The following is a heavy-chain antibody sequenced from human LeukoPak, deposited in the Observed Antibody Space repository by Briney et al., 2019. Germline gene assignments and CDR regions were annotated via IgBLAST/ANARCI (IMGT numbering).Heavy chain of an antibody. CDR2: ISTDGSSA. CDR1: GFTFSNYA. D-gene: IGHD3-16*01. CDR3: ARVNVCPRCHFDY. V-gene: IGHV3-74*01. Sequence: GGSLRLSCAASGFTFSNYAMNWVRQAPGKGLVWVSRISTDGSSAIYADSVKGRFTISRDNAKNTLYLQMNSLRAEDTAVYYCARVNVCPRCHFDYWGQGTLVTVSS. J-gene: IGHJ4*02.